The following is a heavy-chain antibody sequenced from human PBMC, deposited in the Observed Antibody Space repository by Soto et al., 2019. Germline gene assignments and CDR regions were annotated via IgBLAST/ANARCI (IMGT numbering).Heavy chain of an antibody. CDR2: ISTYNGDT. J-gene: IGHJ5*02. CDR3: ARDPSNTSGYRIWLDT. CDR1: GYTFSKYG. Sequence: ASVKVSCKASGYTFSKYGITWVRQAPGQGLEWLGWISTYNGDTNFAQKFQGRITMTRDTSTSTAYMDMRSLTSDDTAVYYCARDPSNTSGYRIWLDTCGQLILFPVS. V-gene: IGHV1-18*04. D-gene: IGHD3-22*01.